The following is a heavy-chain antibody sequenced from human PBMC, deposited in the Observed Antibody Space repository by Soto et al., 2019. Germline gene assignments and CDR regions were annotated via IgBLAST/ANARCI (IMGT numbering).Heavy chain of an antibody. CDR2: ISAYNGNT. CDR3: ARDVTIFGVVITNWFDP. J-gene: IGHJ5*02. D-gene: IGHD3-3*01. V-gene: IGHV1-18*01. CDR1: GYTFTSYG. Sequence: GASVKVSCKASGYTFTSYGISWVRQAPGQGLEWMGWISAYNGNTNYAQKLQGGVTMTTDTSTSTAYMELRSLRSDDTAVYYCARDVTIFGVVITNWFDPWGQGTLVTVSS.